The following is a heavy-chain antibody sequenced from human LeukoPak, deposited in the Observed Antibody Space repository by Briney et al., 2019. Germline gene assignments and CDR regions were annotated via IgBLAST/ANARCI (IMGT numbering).Heavy chain of an antibody. CDR3: ARGCSSTSCSYSTGWVRAFDI. J-gene: IGHJ3*02. V-gene: IGHV1-69*13. Sequence: SVKVSCKASGYTFSSYAISWVRQAPGQGLEWMGGIIPIFGAANYAQKFQGRVTITADESTSTAYMELSSLRSEDTAVYYCARGCSSTSCSYSTGWVRAFDIWGQGTMVTVSS. D-gene: IGHD2-2*01. CDR1: GYTFSSYA. CDR2: IIPIFGAA.